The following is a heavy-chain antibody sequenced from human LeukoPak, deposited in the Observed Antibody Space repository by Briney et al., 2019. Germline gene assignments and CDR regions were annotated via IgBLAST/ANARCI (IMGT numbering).Heavy chain of an antibody. Sequence: SETLSLTCTVSGGSISSYYWSWIRQPPGKGLEWIGYIYYSGSTNYNPSLKSRVTISVDTSKNQFSLKLSSVTAADTAVYYCARVTGGRYCSTTSCYMRGWFDPWGQGTLVTVSS. V-gene: IGHV4-59*01. CDR3: ARVTGGRYCSTTSCYMRGWFDP. CDR1: GGSISSYY. CDR2: IYYSGST. D-gene: IGHD2-2*02. J-gene: IGHJ5*02.